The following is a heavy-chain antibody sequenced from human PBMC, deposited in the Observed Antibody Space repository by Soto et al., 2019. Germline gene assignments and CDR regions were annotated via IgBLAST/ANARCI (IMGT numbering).Heavy chain of an antibody. CDR3: ARQATYSSSWPD. CDR2: IFPGDSDT. Sequence: PGESLKISCKGSGYTFTSYWIGWVRQMPGKGLEWMGIIFPGDSDTRYSPSFQGQVTISADKSITTAYLQWSSLKASDTAMYYCARQATYSSSWPDWGQGTLVTVSS. CDR1: GYTFTSYW. D-gene: IGHD6-13*01. V-gene: IGHV5-51*01. J-gene: IGHJ4*02.